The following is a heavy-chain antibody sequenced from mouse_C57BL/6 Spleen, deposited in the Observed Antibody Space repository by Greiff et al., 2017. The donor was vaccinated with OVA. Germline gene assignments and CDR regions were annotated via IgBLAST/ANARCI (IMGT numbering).Heavy chain of an antibody. CDR3: AREGNYYGGY. V-gene: IGHV1-82*01. CDR1: GYAFSSSW. J-gene: IGHJ2*01. CDR2: IYPGDGDT. Sequence: QVQLQQSGPELVKPGASVKISCKASGYAFSSSWMNWVKQRPGKGLEWIGRIYPGDGDTNYNGKFKGKATLTADKSSSTAYMQLSSLTSEDSAVYFCAREGNYYGGYWGQGTTLTVSS. D-gene: IGHD1-1*01.